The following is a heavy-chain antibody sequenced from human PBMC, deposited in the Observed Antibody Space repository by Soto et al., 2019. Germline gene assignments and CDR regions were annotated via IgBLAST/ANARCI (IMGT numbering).Heavy chain of an antibody. V-gene: IGHV3-66*01. CDR3: ASESPTLLWFGELPLKSDYYYYYMDV. D-gene: IGHD3-10*01. CDR1: GFTVSSNY. CDR2: IYSGGST. Sequence: GGSLRLSCAASGFTVSSNYMSWVRQAPGKGLEWVSVIYSGGSTYYADSVKGRFTISRDNSKNTLYLQMNSLRAEATAVYYCASESPTLLWFGELPLKSDYYYYYMDVWGKGTTVTVSS. J-gene: IGHJ6*03.